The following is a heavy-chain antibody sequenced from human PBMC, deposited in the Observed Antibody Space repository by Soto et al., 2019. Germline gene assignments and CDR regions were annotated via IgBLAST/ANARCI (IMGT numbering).Heavy chain of an antibody. Sequence: QVQLVQSGAEVKKPGASVKVSCKASGYTFTGYYMHWVRQAPGQGLEWMGWINPNSGGTNYAQKFQGWVTMTRDTSISTAYLEMSRLRSDDTAVYYCARWPLNPDRTQLLFAFDIWGQGTMVTVSS. V-gene: IGHV1-2*04. CDR1: GYTFTGYY. J-gene: IGHJ3*02. D-gene: IGHD2-2*01. CDR2: INPNSGGT. CDR3: ARWPLNPDRTQLLFAFDI.